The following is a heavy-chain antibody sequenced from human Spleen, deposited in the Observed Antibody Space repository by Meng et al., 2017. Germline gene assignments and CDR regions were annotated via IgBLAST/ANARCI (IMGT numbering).Heavy chain of an antibody. CDR1: GYTFTGYY. CDR3: ARGYYDSSGYWGY. Sequence: ASVKVSCKASGYTFTGYYMHWVRQAPGQGLEWMGRINPNSGGTNYAQKFQGRVTMTRDTSISTAYMELRSLRSDDTAVYYCARGYYDSSGYWGYWGQGTLVTVSS. V-gene: IGHV1-2*06. CDR2: INPNSGGT. J-gene: IGHJ4*02. D-gene: IGHD3-22*01.